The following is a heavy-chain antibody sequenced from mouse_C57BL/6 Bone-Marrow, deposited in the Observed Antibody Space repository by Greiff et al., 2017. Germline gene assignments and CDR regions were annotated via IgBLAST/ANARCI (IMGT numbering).Heavy chain of an antibody. J-gene: IGHJ3*01. Sequence: VKLVESGAELARPGASVKLSCKASGYTFTSYGISWVKQRTGQGLEWIGEIYPRSGNTYYNEKFKGKATLTADKSSSTAYMELRSLTSEDSAVYFCARARGYGYAWFAYWGQGTLVTVSA. D-gene: IGHD2-2*01. CDR1: GYTFTSYG. CDR3: ARARGYGYAWFAY. CDR2: IYPRSGNT. V-gene: IGHV1-81*01.